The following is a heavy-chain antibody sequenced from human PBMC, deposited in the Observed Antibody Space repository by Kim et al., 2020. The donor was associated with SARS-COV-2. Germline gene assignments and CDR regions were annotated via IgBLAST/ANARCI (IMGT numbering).Heavy chain of an antibody. CDR2: IYPGDSDT. J-gene: IGHJ4*02. Sequence: GESLKISCKGSGYSFTSYWIGWVRQMPGKGLEWMGIIYPGDSDTRYSPSFQGQVTISADKSISTAYLQWSSLKASDTAMYYCARQGYYGGNSWGNFDYWGQGTLVTVSS. CDR1: GYSFTSYW. CDR3: ARQGYYGGNSWGNFDY. V-gene: IGHV5-51*01. D-gene: IGHD4-17*01.